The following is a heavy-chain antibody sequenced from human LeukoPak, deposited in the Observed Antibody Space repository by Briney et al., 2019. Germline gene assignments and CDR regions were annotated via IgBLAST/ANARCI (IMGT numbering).Heavy chain of an antibody. J-gene: IGHJ6*02. CDR1: GFTFSSYS. Sequence: GGSLRLSCAASGFTFSSYSMNWVRQAPGKGLEWVSSISSSSSYIYYADSVKGRFTISRDNAKNSLYLQMNSLRAEDTAVYYCARENYSITMVRGVSSFYYYGMDVWGQGTTVTVSS. V-gene: IGHV3-21*01. D-gene: IGHD3-10*01. CDR3: ARENYSITMVRGVSSFYYYGMDV. CDR2: ISSSSSYI.